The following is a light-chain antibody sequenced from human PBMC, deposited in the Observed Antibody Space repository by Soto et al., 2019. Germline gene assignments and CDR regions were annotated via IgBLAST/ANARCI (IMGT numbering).Light chain of an antibody. CDR3: QHYNNRPPVT. J-gene: IGKJ4*01. Sequence: EIVMTQSPATVSVSPGERATLSCRASQSVSSNLAWYQQKPGQAPRLLIYDASTRATGIPARFSGSGSGTEFILTISSLQSEDFAVYYCQHYNNRPPVTFGGGTKV. CDR1: QSVSSN. CDR2: DAS. V-gene: IGKV3-15*01.